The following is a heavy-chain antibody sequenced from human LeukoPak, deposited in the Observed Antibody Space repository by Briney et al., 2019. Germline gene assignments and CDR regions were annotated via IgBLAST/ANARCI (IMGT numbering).Heavy chain of an antibody. V-gene: IGHV4-30-4*01. D-gene: IGHD6-19*01. CDR1: GGSISSGAYY. CDR2: IYYSGST. Sequence: SETLSLTCTVSGGSISSGAYYWSWIRQPPGKGLEWIGYIYYSGSTYYNPSLKSRVTISVDTSKNQFSLKLSSVTAADTAVYYCARAAVGVVDYWGQGTLVTVSS. J-gene: IGHJ4*02. CDR3: ARAAVGVVDY.